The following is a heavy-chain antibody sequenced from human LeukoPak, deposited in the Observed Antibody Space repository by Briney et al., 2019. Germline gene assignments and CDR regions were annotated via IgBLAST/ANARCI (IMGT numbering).Heavy chain of an antibody. Sequence: ASVKVSCKASGYTFTGYYMHWVRQAPGQGLEWMGWINPNSGGTNYAQKFQGWVTMTRDTSISTAYMELSRLRSDDTAVYYCAREVVLELREGYFDYWGQGTLVTVSS. CDR1: GYTFTGYY. J-gene: IGHJ4*02. D-gene: IGHD1-7*01. CDR3: AREVVLELREGYFDY. V-gene: IGHV1-2*04. CDR2: INPNSGGT.